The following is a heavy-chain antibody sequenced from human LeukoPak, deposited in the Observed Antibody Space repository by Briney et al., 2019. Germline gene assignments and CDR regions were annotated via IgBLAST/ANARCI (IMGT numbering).Heavy chain of an antibody. CDR1: GGSFSGYY. CDR2: INHSGST. CDR3: ARVDGYSSSPRY. Sequence: SETLSLTCAVYGGSFSGYYWSWIRQPPGKGLEWIGEINHSGSTNYNPSLKSRVTISVDTSKNQFSLKLSSVTAADTAVYYCARVDGYSSSPRYWGQGTLVTVSS. J-gene: IGHJ4*02. V-gene: IGHV4-34*01. D-gene: IGHD6-13*01.